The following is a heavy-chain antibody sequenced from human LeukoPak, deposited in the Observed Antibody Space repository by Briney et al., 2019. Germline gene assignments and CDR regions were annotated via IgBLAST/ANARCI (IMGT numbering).Heavy chain of an antibody. D-gene: IGHD3-16*01. J-gene: IGHJ5*02. V-gene: IGHV1-2*02. Sequence: ASVKVSCKASGYTFTGYYMHWVRQAPGQGLEWMGWINPNSGGTNYAQKFQGRVTMTRDTSISTAYMELKSLRSDDTAVYYCARAGGVSFVARWFDPWGQGSLVTVSS. CDR2: INPNSGGT. CDR3: ARAGGVSFVARWFDP. CDR1: GYTFTGYY.